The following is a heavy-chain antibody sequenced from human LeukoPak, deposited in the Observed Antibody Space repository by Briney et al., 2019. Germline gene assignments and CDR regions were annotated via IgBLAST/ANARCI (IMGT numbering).Heavy chain of an antibody. CDR2: IYHSGST. D-gene: IGHD3-3*01. Sequence: SETLSLTCTVSGYSISSGYYWGWIRQPPGKGLEWIGSIYHSGSTYYNPSLKSRVTIPVDTSKNQFSLKLSSVTAADTAVYYCARVQYYDFWSGYYPRDWFDPWGQGTLVTVSS. CDR1: GYSISSGYY. J-gene: IGHJ5*02. CDR3: ARVQYYDFWSGYYPRDWFDP. V-gene: IGHV4-38-2*02.